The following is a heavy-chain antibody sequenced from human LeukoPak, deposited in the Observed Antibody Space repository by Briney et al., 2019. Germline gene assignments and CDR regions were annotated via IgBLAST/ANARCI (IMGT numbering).Heavy chain of an antibody. CDR2: ISSSSSTI. V-gene: IGHV3-48*04. CDR3: ARVGHTAAETN. CDR1: GFTFSSYS. J-gene: IGHJ4*02. D-gene: IGHD6-13*01. Sequence: GGSLRLSCAASGFTFSSYSMNWVRQAPGKGLEWVSYISSSSSTIYYADSVKGRFTISRDNAKNSLYLQMNSLRAEDTAVCYCARVGHTAAETNWGQGTLVTVSS.